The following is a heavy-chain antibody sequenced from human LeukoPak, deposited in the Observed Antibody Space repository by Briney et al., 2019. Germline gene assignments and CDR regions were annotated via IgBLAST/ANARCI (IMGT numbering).Heavy chain of an antibody. CDR3: AKTKFCSTNTCPFNRFDP. J-gene: IGHJ5*02. V-gene: IGHV4-59*01. Sequence: SSETLPLTCTVSGVSISNYYWTWIRQPPGKGLEWIGYISYSRNTNYNPSLKSRVTMSVDTSKNQFSLKLRSVTAADTAIYYCAKTKFCSTNTCPFNRFDPWGLGTLVTVSS. CDR2: ISYSRNT. CDR1: GVSISNYY. D-gene: IGHD2/OR15-2a*01.